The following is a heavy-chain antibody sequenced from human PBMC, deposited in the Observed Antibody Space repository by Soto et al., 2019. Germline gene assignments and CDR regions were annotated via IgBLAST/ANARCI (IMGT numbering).Heavy chain of an antibody. CDR1: GYTFTSYY. D-gene: IGHD3-16*01. CDR3: ARDQKDRYANNRKEYYYFGVDV. CDR2: INPSGGTS. J-gene: IGHJ6*02. Sequence: ASVKVSCKASGYTFTSYYIHWVRQAPGQGLEWMGVINPSGGTSTSAQKFQGRVTMTTDTSTSTASLELSSLRSKDTAVFYCARDQKDRYANNRKEYYYFGVDVWGQGTTVTVSS. V-gene: IGHV1-46*01.